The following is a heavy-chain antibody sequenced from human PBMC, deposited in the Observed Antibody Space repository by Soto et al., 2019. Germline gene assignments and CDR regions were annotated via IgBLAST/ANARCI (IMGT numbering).Heavy chain of an antibody. CDR1: GYTFTSYG. J-gene: IGHJ4*02. V-gene: IGHV1-18*01. CDR3: AREPNYFDY. Sequence: QVQLVQSGAEVKKPGASVKVSCKASGYTFTSYGISWVRQAPEQGLEWMGWISAYNGNTKYAQKLQGRVTMTTVTSTSTAYMELRSLISDETAVYYCAREPNYFDYWGQGTLVTVSS. CDR2: ISAYNGNT.